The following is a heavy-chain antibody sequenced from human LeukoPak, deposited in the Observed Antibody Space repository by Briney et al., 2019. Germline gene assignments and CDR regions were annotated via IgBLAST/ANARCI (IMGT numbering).Heavy chain of an antibody. D-gene: IGHD3-10*01. CDR2: IYTSGST. Sequence: SQTLSLTCTVSGGSISSGSYYWSWIRQPAGKGLEWIGRIYTSGSTNYNPSLKSRVTISVDTSKNQFSLKLSSVTAADTAVYYCARAAYYYGSGDLYFQHWGQGTLVTVFS. CDR3: ARAAYYYGSGDLYFQH. CDR1: GGSISSGSYY. V-gene: IGHV4-61*02. J-gene: IGHJ1*01.